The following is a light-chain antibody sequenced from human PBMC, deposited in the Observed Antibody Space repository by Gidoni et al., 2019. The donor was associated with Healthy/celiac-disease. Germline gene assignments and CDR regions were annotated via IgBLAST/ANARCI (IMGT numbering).Light chain of an antibody. CDR2: AAS. Sequence: RASQSISSYLNWYQQKPGNAPKLLIYAASSLQSGVPSRFSGSGSGTDFTLTISSLQPEDFATYYCQQSYSTPRTFGPGTKVDIQ. CDR3: QQSYSTPRT. CDR1: QSISSY. J-gene: IGKJ3*01. V-gene: IGKV1-39*01.